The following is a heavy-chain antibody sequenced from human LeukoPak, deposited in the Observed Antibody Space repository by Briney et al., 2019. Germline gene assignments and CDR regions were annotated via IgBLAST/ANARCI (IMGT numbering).Heavy chain of an antibody. Sequence: PGGSLRLSCAASGFTISNYVMSWVRQAPGKGLEWVSGISGSGDSTYYADSVKGRFTISRDNSKNTLNLQMNSLRVEDTAAYYCAKVRAPSGWFNSDYWGQGTLVTVSS. CDR3: AKVRAPSGWFNSDY. V-gene: IGHV3-23*01. CDR1: GFTISNYV. D-gene: IGHD6-19*01. CDR2: ISGSGDST. J-gene: IGHJ4*02.